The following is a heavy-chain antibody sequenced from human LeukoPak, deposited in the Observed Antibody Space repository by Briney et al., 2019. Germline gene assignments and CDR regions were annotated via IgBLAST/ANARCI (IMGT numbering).Heavy chain of an antibody. D-gene: IGHD1-26*01. CDR1: GFTFSSYA. Sequence: GGSLRLSCAASGFTFSSYAMSWVRQAPGKGLEWVSAISGSGGATDYAGSVKGRFTISRDNSKNTVDLQMNSLRVEDTAVYFCARRVSGSYSPLDYWGQGTLVTVSS. V-gene: IGHV3-23*01. CDR3: ARRVSGSYSPLDY. CDR2: ISGSGGAT. J-gene: IGHJ4*02.